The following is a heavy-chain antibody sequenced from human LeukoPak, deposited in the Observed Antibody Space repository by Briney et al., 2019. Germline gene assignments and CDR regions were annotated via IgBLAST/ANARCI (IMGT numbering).Heavy chain of an antibody. CDR2: IIPILGIA. CDR3: ARDRFLEWLSPLDYYYYGMDV. D-gene: IGHD3-3*01. J-gene: IGHJ6*02. V-gene: IGHV1-69*04. CDR1: GGTFSSYA. Sequence: ASVKVSCKASGGTFSSYAISWVRQAPGQGLEWMGRIIPILGIANYAQKFQGRVTITADKSTSTAYMELSSLRSEDTAVYYCARDRFLEWLSPLDYYYYGMDVWGQGTTVTVSS.